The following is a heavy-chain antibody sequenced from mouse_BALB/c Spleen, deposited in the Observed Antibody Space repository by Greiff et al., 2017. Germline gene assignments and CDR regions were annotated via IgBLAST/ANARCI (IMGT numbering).Heavy chain of an antibody. CDR2: ISSGSSTI. Sequence: EVKLMESGGGLVQPGGSRKLSCAASGFTFSSFGMHWVRQAPEKGLEWVAYISSGSSTIYYADTVKGRFTISRDNPKNTLFLQMTSLRSEDTAMYYCARGWYDGFAYWGQGTLVTVSA. CDR3: ARGWYDGFAY. D-gene: IGHD2-14*01. J-gene: IGHJ3*01. CDR1: GFTFSSFG. V-gene: IGHV5-17*02.